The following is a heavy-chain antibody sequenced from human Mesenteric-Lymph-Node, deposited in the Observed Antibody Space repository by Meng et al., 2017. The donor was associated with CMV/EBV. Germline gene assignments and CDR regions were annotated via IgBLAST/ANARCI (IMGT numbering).Heavy chain of an antibody. CDR3: ARDRGPPGGNPGG. CDR2: ISSSSSYI. D-gene: IGHD4-23*01. V-gene: IGHV3-21*01. Sequence: GESLKISCAASGFTFSSYSMNWVRQAPGKGLEWVSSISSSSSYIYYADSVKGRFTISRDNAKNSLYLQMNSLRAEDTAVYYCARDRGPPGGNPGGWGQGTLVTVSS. CDR1: GFTFSSYS. J-gene: IGHJ4*02.